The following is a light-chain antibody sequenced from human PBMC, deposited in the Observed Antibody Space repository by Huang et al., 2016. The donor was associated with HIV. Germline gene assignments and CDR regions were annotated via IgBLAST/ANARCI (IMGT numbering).Light chain of an antibody. V-gene: IGKV3-15*01. CDR3: QQYNDWPLT. CDR1: QGLSSQ. Sequence: EIVMTQSPATLSVSPGERVTLSCRASQGLSSQLAWYQQKRGQAPRFLIYGVSTRATDIPARFSGSGSGTDFTLTINSLQSEDFATYYCQQYNDWPLTFGQGTEVEIK. J-gene: IGKJ1*01. CDR2: GVS.